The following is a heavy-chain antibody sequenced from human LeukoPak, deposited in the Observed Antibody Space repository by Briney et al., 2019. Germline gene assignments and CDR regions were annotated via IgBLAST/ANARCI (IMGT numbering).Heavy chain of an antibody. CDR1: GYNFTNHW. CDR3: ARHSSRWFAGGGFDI. J-gene: IGHJ3*02. V-gene: IGHV5-51*01. Sequence: GESLKISCKGSGYNFTNHWIGWVRQMPGKGLEWMGIIFPTDSNTRYSPSFRGQVTISADKSISTAYLQWSSLKAWDTPIYYCARHSSRWFAGGGFDIWGQGTMVSVSS. CDR2: IFPTDSNT. D-gene: IGHD6-13*01.